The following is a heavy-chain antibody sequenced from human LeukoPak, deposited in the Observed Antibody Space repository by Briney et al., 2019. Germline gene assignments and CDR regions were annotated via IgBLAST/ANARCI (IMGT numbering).Heavy chain of an antibody. CDR1: GYSISRGSY. CDR3: ARGDQLLIRYYYCMDV. D-gene: IGHD2-2*01. J-gene: IGHJ6*03. V-gene: IGHV4-38-2*01. Sequence: SETLSLTCAVSGYSISRGSYWGWIRQPPGKGLEWIGSVYHSGSAYYNPSLKSRVTISVDTSKNQFSLKLTSVTAADTAVYYCARGDQLLIRYYYCMDVWGKGTTVTVSS. CDR2: VYHSGSA.